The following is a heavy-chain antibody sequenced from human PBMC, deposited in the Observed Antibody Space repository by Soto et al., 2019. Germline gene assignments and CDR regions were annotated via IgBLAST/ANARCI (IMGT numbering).Heavy chain of an antibody. CDR1: GFTFSSYG. V-gene: IGHV3-30*18. CDR3: AKDLYYYDSSGPFDY. D-gene: IGHD3-22*01. J-gene: IGHJ4*02. Sequence: QVQLVESGGGVVQPGRSLRLSCAASGFTFSSYGMHWVRQAPGKGLEWVAVISYDGSNKYNADSVKSRFTISRDNSKNTLYLQMNSLRAEDTAVYYCAKDLYYYDSSGPFDYWGQGTLVTVSS. CDR2: ISYDGSNK.